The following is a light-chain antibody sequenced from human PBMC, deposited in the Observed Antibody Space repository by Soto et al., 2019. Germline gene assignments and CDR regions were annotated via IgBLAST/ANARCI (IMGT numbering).Light chain of an antibody. CDR1: QTVLYSSNNKNY. Sequence: DIVMTQSPDSLAVSLGERATIKCRSSQTVLYSSNNKNYLAWYQLKPGQPPKLLIYWATTRESGVPDRFSGSESGTNFTLTISSLQAEDVAVYYCHQYYGSPPYTFGQGTKLEIK. CDR3: HQYYGSPPYT. V-gene: IGKV4-1*01. CDR2: WAT. J-gene: IGKJ2*01.